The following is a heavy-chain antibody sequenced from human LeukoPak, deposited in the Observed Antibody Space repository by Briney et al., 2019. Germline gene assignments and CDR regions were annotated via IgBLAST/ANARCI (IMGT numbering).Heavy chain of an antibody. CDR1: GFTFSSYSMN. D-gene: IGHD3-10*01. CDR3: ARHYGP. CDR2: IYYSGST. J-gene: IGHJ5*02. Sequence: GSLRLSCAASGFTFSSYSMNWVRQAPGKGLEWIGSIYYSGSTYYNPSLKRRVTISVDTSKNQFSLKLNSVTAADTAVYYCARHYGPWGQGTLVTVSS. V-gene: IGHV4-39*01.